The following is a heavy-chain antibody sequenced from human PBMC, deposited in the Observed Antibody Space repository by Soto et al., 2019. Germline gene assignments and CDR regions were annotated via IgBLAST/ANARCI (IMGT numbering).Heavy chain of an antibody. CDR1: GGSFSDFY. Sequence: GGSLRLSCVVSGGSFSDFYMSWIRKAPGKGLEWVSHISTDSSNTKYGDSVKGRFTVSRDNAKRSLYLQMNSLRVEDTGIYYCATYGMDVWGQGTTVTVSS. V-gene: IGHV3-11*06. CDR2: ISTDSSNT. CDR3: ATYGMDV. J-gene: IGHJ6*02.